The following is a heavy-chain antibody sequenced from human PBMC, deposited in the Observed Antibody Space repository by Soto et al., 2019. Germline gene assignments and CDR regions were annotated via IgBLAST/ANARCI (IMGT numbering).Heavy chain of an antibody. CDR2: IYHSGST. CDR3: ARVWTTVTNWFDP. V-gene: IGHV4-4*02. CDR1: GVSISSSNW. D-gene: IGHD4-17*01. Sequence: PSETLSLTCAVSGVSISSSNWWSWVRQPPGKGLEWIGEIYHSGSTNYNPSLKSRVTISVDKSKNQFSLKLSSVTAADTAVYYCARVWTTVTNWFDPWGQGTLVTVSS. J-gene: IGHJ5*02.